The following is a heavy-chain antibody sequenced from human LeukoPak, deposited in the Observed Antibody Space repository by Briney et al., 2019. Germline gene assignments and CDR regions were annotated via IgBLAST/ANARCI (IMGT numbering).Heavy chain of an antibody. CDR1: GGTFSSYA. CDR2: IIPIFGTA. V-gene: IGHV1-69*05. Sequence: SVKVSCTASGGTFSSYAISWVRQAPGQGLEWMGGIIPIFGTANYAQKFQGRVTITTDESTSTAYMELSSLRSEDTAVYYCASPSSGSYIDAFDIWGQGTMVTVSS. J-gene: IGHJ3*02. CDR3: ASPSSGSYIDAFDI. D-gene: IGHD1-26*01.